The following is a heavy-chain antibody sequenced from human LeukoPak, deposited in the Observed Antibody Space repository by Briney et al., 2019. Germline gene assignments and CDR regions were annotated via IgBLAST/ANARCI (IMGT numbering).Heavy chain of an antibody. D-gene: IGHD3-22*01. Sequence: GGSLRLSCAASGFTFSSYWMSWFRQAPGKGLEGVANKRQDGSEKYYVDSVKGRFTISRDNAKNSLYLQMNSLRAEDTAVYYCARDQDYYDSSGLDAFDIWGQGTMVTVSS. CDR2: KRQDGSEK. CDR3: ARDQDYYDSSGLDAFDI. V-gene: IGHV3-7*01. CDR1: GFTFSSYW. J-gene: IGHJ3*02.